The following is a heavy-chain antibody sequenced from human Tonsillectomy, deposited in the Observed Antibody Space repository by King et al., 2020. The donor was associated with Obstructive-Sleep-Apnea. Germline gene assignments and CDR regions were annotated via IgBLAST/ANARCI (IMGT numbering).Heavy chain of an antibody. CDR1: GYTFTSYG. CDR2: ISASNGNT. Sequence: QVQLVESGADVKKPGASVKVSCRASGYTFTSYGISWVRQAPGQGLEWMGWISASNGNTNYAQRLQGRVTMTTDTSTSTAYMELRSLRSDDTAVYYCAEGGYDILTGYYAGRDVDFDYWGQGTLVTVSS. CDR3: AEGGYDILTGYYAGRDVDFDY. D-gene: IGHD3-9*01. V-gene: IGHV1-18*01. J-gene: IGHJ4*02.